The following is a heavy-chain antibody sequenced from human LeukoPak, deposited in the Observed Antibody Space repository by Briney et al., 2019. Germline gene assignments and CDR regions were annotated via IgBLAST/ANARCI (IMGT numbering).Heavy chain of an antibody. V-gene: IGHV4-59*01. J-gene: IGHJ2*01. Sequence: SETLSLTCTVSGGSISGYYWSWIRQPPGKGLEWIGYIYYSGSTNYNPSLKSRVTISVDTSKNQFSLKLSSVTAADTAVYYCARGGWYFGLWGRGTLVTVSS. CDR3: ARGGWYFGL. CDR1: GGSISGYY. CDR2: IYYSGST.